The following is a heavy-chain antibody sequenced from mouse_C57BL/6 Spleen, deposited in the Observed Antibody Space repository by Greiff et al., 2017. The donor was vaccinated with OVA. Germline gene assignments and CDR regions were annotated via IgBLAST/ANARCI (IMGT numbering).Heavy chain of an antibody. CDR3: AREGETGFPFDY. Sequence: EVKLVESGGGLVKPGGALKLSCAASGFTFSSYAMSWVRQTPGKRVGWVANISDGGSYTYYPDNVKGRFTISRDNAKNNLYLQMSHLKSEDTAMYYCAREGETGFPFDYWGQGTTLTVSS. CDR1: GFTFSSYA. J-gene: IGHJ2*01. D-gene: IGHD4-1*01. V-gene: IGHV5-4*01. CDR2: ISDGGSYT.